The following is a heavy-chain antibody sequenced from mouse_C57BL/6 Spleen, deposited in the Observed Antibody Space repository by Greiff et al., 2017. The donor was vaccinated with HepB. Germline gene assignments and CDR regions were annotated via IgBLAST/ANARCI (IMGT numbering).Heavy chain of an antibody. V-gene: IGHV1-26*01. CDR2: INPNNGGT. CDR3: ARPSHSLTAQATDYFDY. CDR1: GYTFTDYY. Sequence: EVQLQQSGPELVKPGASVKISCKASGYTFTDYYMNWVKQSHGKSLEWIGDINPNNGGTSYNQKFKGKATLTVDKSSSTAYMELRSLTSEDSAVYYCARPSHSLTAQATDYFDYWGQGTTLTVSS. J-gene: IGHJ2*01. D-gene: IGHD3-2*02.